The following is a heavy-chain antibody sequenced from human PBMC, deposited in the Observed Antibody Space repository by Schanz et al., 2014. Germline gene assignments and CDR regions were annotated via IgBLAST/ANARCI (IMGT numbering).Heavy chain of an antibody. CDR1: GTFFINSG. D-gene: IGHD3-3*01. CDR2: ISVYNHNK. V-gene: IGHV1-18*01. Sequence: QIQLVQSGPEVKKPGATVKVSCKVSGTFFINSGTAWWRQAPGQGLEWMGWISVYNHNKEYDQKFQGRVTMTTDTSTSTAYMALTDLRSDDTAVYYCARDRRFFDRDDLYYFDSWGQGTLVTVSS. J-gene: IGHJ4*02. CDR3: ARDRRFFDRDDLYYFDS.